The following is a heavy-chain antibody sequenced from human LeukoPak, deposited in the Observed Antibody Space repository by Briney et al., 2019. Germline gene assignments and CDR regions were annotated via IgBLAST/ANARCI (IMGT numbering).Heavy chain of an antibody. CDR2: ISSSSSYI. V-gene: IGHV3-21*01. CDR3: ARAGRDFWSGHTDY. D-gene: IGHD3-3*01. J-gene: IGHJ4*02. Sequence: PGGSLRLSCAASGFTFSSYSMNWVRQAPGKGLEWVSSISSSSSYIYYADSVKGRFTISRDNAKNSLYLQMNSLRAEDTAVYYCARAGRDFWSGHTDYWGQGTVVTVSS. CDR1: GFTFSSYS.